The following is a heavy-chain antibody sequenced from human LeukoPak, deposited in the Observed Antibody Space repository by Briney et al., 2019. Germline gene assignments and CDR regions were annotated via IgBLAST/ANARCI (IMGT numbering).Heavy chain of an antibody. CDR2: IKQDGSEI. D-gene: IGHD2-8*02. CDR1: GFSFSNHW. J-gene: IGHJ4*02. Sequence: GGSLRLSCAASGFSFSNHWMVWFRQAPGKGPEWVANIKQDGSEINYVDSVRGRFTISRDNAKSSLYLQVNSLRVEDTAVYYCVKTGGTRLQGDHWYWGDYTDYWGQGTLVTVSS. CDR3: VKTGGTRLQGDHWYWGDYTDY. V-gene: IGHV3-7*01.